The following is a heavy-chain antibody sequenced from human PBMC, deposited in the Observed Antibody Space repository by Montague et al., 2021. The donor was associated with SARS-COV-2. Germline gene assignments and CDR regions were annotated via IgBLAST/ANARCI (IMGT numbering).Heavy chain of an antibody. CDR2: IFYSGST. D-gene: IGHD5-24*01. CDR1: GGSISSYY. Sequence: SETLSLTCTVSGGSISSYYWSWIRQPPGKGLEWIGYIFYSGSTNYNPSLNSPVTISVDTSKNQFSLKLISVTAADTAVYYCSRGDVEMATIKSGGPFYHFDYWGQGTLVTVSS. J-gene: IGHJ4*02. CDR3: SRGDVEMATIKSGGPFYHFDY. V-gene: IGHV4-59*13.